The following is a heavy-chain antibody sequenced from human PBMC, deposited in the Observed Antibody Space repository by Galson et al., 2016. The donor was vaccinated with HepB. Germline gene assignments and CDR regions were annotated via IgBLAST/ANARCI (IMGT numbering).Heavy chain of an antibody. CDR3: TCGRSPGAY. Sequence: SLRLSCAASGFTVSNNYMSWVRQAPGKGLEWVSLIYSGGSTSYADSVKGRVTISRDHFKNTLYLQMNSLRAEDTAVYFCTCGRSPGAYWGQGTQVTVSA. D-gene: IGHD3-16*02. CDR1: GFTVSNNY. V-gene: IGHV3-53*01. J-gene: IGHJ4*02. CDR2: IYSGGST.